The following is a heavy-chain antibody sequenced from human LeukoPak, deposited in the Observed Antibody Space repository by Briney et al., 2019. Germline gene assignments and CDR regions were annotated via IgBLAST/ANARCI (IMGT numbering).Heavy chain of an antibody. CDR2: INPSCGST. Sequence: ASVKVSCKASGYTFTSYYMHWVRQAPEQGLEWIGIINPSCGSTSYAQKSQGRVTMSRDTSTSTVYMELSSLRSEDTAVYYCARVGLGGIAAAGSASDYWGQGTLVTVSS. D-gene: IGHD6-13*01. CDR3: ARVGLGGIAAAGSASDY. CDR1: GYTFTSYY. J-gene: IGHJ4*02. V-gene: IGHV1-46*01.